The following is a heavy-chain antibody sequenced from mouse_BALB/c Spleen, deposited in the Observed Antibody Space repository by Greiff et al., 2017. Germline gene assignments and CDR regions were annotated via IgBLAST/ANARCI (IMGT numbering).Heavy chain of an antibody. CDR3: ARIGLLTGTSMDY. J-gene: IGHJ4*01. CDR1: GFNIKDTY. D-gene: IGHD4-1*01. Sequence: VQLKQSGAELVKPGASVKLSCTASGFNIKDTYMHWVKQRPEQGLEWIGRIDPANGNTKYDPKFQGKATITADTSSNTAYLQLSSLTSEDTAVYYCARIGLLTGTSMDYWGQGTSVTVSS. V-gene: IGHV14-3*02. CDR2: IDPANGNT.